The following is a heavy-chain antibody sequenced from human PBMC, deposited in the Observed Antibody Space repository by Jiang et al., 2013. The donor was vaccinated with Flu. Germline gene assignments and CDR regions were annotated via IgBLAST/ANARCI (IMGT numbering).Heavy chain of an antibody. V-gene: IGHV3-23*01. CDR3: AKDGVYYDSSGYPXMIDY. D-gene: IGHD3-22*01. J-gene: IGHJ4*02. CDR2: ISGSGGST. CDR1: GFTFSSYA. Sequence: VQLLESGGGLVQPGGSLRLSCAASGFTFSSYAMSWVRQAPGKGLEWVSAISGSGGSTYYADSVKGRFTISRDNSKNTLYLQMNSLRAEDTAVYYCAKDGVYYDSSGYPXMIDYWAREPWSPSP.